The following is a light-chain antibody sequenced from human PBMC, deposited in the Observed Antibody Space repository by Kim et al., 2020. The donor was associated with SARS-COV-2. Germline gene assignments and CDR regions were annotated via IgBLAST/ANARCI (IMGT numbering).Light chain of an antibody. J-gene: IGLJ3*02. Sequence: GRRATIAGSGSRSNIGSNTVNWYQHLPGTAPKVLMYTDNERPSGVPDRFSGSKSGTSASLVISALQSEDEADYYCAAWDDSLSGRVFGGGTKLTVL. V-gene: IGLV1-44*01. CDR1: RSNIGSNT. CDR3: AAWDDSLSGRV. CDR2: TDN.